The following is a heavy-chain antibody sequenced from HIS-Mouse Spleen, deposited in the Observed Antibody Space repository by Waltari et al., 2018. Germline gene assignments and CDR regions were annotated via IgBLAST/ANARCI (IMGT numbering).Heavy chain of an antibody. D-gene: IGHD6-13*01. CDR1: GGSISSSSYY. CDR3: AREIPYSSSWYDWYFDL. V-gene: IGHV4-39*07. CDR2: IYSSGGT. J-gene: IGHJ2*01. Sequence: QLQLQESGPGLVKPSETLSLTCTVSGGSISSSSYYWGWIRQPPGQGLEWIGSIYSSGGTYYNPSLKNRVTRSVDTSKNQFSLKLSSVTAADTAVYYCAREIPYSSSWYDWYFDLWGRGTLVTVSS.